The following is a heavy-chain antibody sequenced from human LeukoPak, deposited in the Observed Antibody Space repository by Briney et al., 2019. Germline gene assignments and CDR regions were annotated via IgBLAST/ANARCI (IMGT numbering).Heavy chain of an antibody. CDR1: GFSFSSYD. V-gene: IGHV3-13*04. J-gene: IGHJ2*01. CDR3: ARDLGYCSGGSCYSVGWYFDL. CDR2: IGTGGAT. D-gene: IGHD2-15*01. Sequence: GGSLRLSCVASGFSFSSYDMHWVRQATGKGLEWVSAIGTGGATYYPGSVKGRFTISRENAKSSLYLQMNSLDAGDTAVYYCARDLGYCSGGSCYSVGWYFDLWGRGTLVTVSS.